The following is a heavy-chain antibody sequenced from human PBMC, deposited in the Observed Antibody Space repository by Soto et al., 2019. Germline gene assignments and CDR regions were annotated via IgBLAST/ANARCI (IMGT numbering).Heavy chain of an antibody. CDR1: GFTFGDYA. V-gene: IGHV3-49*03. D-gene: IGHD3-10*01. J-gene: IGHJ1*01. CDR2: IRSTPYGGTT. Sequence: EVQVVESGGGLVQPGRSLRLSCTASGFTFGDYAMSWFRQAPGKGLEWVGFIRSTPYGGTTEYAASVKGRFTVSRDDSKSIAYLQMNSLKTDDTAMYYCSRVLGSGSGTATFQHWGQGTLVTVSS. CDR3: SRVLGSGSGTATFQH.